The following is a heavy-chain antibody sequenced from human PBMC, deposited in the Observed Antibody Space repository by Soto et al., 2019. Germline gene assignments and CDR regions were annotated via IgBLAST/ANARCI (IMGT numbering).Heavy chain of an antibody. J-gene: IGHJ4*02. CDR3: ARDFDADSRTDFDY. Sequence: QVLLVESGGGLVKPGGSLRLSCATSGFIFSDYYMHWIRQAPGKGLEWISYISGNGRIIQYADSAKGRFTISRDNAQNSLYRQMNSLRAEDTALYCCARDFDADSRTDFDYWGQGTLVTVSS. CDR1: GFIFSDYY. CDR2: ISGNGRII. D-gene: IGHD4-17*01. V-gene: IGHV3-11*01.